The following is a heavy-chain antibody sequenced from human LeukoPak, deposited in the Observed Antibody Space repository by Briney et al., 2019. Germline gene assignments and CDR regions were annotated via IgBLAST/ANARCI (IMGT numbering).Heavy chain of an antibody. D-gene: IGHD3-22*01. V-gene: IGHV3-23*01. CDR2: IIYNGRAT. Sequence: GGSLRLSCAASGFTFASHAMSWVRQAPGKGPESVSSIIYNGRATFYADSVKGRFTISRDNSQNTLYLQMDSLRAEDTALYYCAKDGPSYDGSEHVYYFDYLGQGTLVTV. CDR1: GFTFASHA. J-gene: IGHJ4*02. CDR3: AKDGPSYDGSEHVYYFDY.